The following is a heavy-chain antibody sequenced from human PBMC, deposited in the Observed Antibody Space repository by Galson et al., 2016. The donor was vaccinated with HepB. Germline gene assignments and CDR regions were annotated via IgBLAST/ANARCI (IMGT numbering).Heavy chain of an antibody. CDR2: TYYRSKWFT. CDR3: TRGYMQNGMNV. V-gene: IGHV6-1*01. D-gene: IGHD5-24*01. CDR1: GDSVTSDITT. Sequence: CAISGDSVTSDITTWNWIRQSPSRGLEWLGRTYYRSKWFTDYAMSVEGRITINSDISRNQFSLQLDSVTPDDTAAYFCTRGYMQNGMNVWGQGTTVTVS. J-gene: IGHJ6*02.